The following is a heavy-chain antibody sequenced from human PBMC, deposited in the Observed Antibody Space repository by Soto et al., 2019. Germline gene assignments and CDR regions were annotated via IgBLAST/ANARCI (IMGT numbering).Heavy chain of an antibody. J-gene: IGHJ5*02. Sequence: SGATLVNPTQTLTLTCTFSGFSLSMSGEGVDWIRQPPGKALEWLALIYWDDDKRYSPSLKSRLTITKDTSKTQVVLTMTIMDPVDTSSYSCARGLLFCCRTNCPNRFDPWRQGTLVPVSS. CDR2: IYWDDDK. D-gene: IGHD3-9*01. CDR3: ARGLLFCCRTNCPNRFDP. CDR1: GFSLSMSGEG. V-gene: IGHV2-5*02.